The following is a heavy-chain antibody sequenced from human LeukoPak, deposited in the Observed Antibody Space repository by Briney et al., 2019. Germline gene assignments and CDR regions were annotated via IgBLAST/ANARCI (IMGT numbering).Heavy chain of an antibody. D-gene: IGHD6-19*01. CDR2: ISYTGST. CDR1: GGSIGRDH. CDR3: ARAVTGTSLVDF. J-gene: IGHJ4*02. Sequence: SETLSLTCTISGGSIGRDHWSWIRQAPGEGLEWIGYISYTGSTSYNPSLRSRVTISLNTPENQFSLRLTSVTAADTAVYYCARAVTGTSLVDFWGQGTLVAVSS. V-gene: IGHV4-59*08.